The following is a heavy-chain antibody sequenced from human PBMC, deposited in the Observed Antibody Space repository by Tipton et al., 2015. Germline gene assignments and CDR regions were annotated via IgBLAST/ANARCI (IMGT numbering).Heavy chain of an antibody. D-gene: IGHD1-26*01. Sequence: TLSLTCTVSGGSISSGSYYWSWIRQPAGKGLEWIGRIYTSGSTNYNPSLKSRVPISVDTSKNQFSLKLSSVTAADTAVYYCARELVGATITAIDPWGQGTLVTVSS. V-gene: IGHV4-61*02. J-gene: IGHJ5*02. CDR1: GGSISSGSYY. CDR3: ARELVGATITAIDP. CDR2: IYTSGST.